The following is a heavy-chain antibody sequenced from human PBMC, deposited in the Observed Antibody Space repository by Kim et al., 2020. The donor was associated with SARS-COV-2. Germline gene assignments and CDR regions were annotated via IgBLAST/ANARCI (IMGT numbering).Heavy chain of an antibody. J-gene: IGHJ4*02. CDR3: ARDLVGAMSCDY. CDR2: INAGNGNT. D-gene: IGHD1-26*01. V-gene: IGHV1-3*01. CDR1: GYTFTSYA. Sequence: ASVKVSCKASGYTFTSYAMHWVRQAPGQRLEWMGWINAGNGNTKYSQKFQGRVTITRDTSASTAYMELSSLRSEDTAVYYCARDLVGAMSCDYWGQGTLVTVSS.